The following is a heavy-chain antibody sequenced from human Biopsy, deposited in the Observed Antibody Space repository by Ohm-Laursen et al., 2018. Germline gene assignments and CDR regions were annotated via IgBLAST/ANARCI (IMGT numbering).Heavy chain of an antibody. CDR3: ARGTGRYYVYGAFDI. Sequence: GILSLTCTVSGDSINNYYWSWIRQPAGQGLEWIGRIYTSGSPNYNLSLESRVTMSVDTSKNQFPLNLRSVTAADTAVYYCARGTGRYYVYGAFDIWGQGTVVTVSS. D-gene: IGHD1-26*01. CDR1: GDSINNYY. J-gene: IGHJ3*02. CDR2: IYTSGSP. V-gene: IGHV4-4*07.